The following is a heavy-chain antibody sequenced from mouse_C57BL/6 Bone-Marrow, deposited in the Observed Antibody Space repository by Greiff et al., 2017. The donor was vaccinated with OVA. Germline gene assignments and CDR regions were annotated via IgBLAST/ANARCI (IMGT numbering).Heavy chain of an antibody. CDR2: ISDGGSYT. J-gene: IGHJ4*01. CDR1: GFTFSSYA. Sequence: EVQVVESGGGLVKPGGSPKLSCAASGFTFSSYAMSWVRQTPEKRLEWVATISDGGSYTYYPDNVKGRFTISRDNAKNNLYLQMSHLKSEDTAMYYCARFRSGSHYYAKDDWGEGTSVTVSS. CDR3: ARFRSGSHYYAKDD. V-gene: IGHV5-4*01. D-gene: IGHD1-1*01.